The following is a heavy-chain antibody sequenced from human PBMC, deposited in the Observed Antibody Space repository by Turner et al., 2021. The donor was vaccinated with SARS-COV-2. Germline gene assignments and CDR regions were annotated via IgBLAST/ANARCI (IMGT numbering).Heavy chain of an antibody. Sequence: EVQLVESGGGLVKPGGSLRLSCAASGFTFSSYSMNWVRQAPGKGLEWVSCISSSSSYRYYADSVKGRFTISRDNAKNSLYLQMNSLRAEDTAVYYCARWDNYYDSSGYYPDAFDIWGQGTMVTVSS. CDR1: GFTFSSYS. D-gene: IGHD3-22*01. CDR3: ARWDNYYDSSGYYPDAFDI. V-gene: IGHV3-21*01. J-gene: IGHJ3*02. CDR2: ISSSSSYR.